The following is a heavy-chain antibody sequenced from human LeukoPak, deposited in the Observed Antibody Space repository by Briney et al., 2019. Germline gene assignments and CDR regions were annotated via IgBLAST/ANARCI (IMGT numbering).Heavy chain of an antibody. CDR2: IYYSGST. CDR3: ARVDSSGYYGYYYYYMDV. J-gene: IGHJ6*03. V-gene: IGHV4-4*02. D-gene: IGHD3-22*01. CDR1: GGSISSSNW. Sequence: SETLSLTCAVSGGSISSSNWWSWIRQPPGKGLEWIGSIYYSGSTYYNPSLKSRVTISVDTSKNQFSLKLSSVTAADTAVYYCARVDSSGYYGYYYYYMDVWGKGTTVTVSS.